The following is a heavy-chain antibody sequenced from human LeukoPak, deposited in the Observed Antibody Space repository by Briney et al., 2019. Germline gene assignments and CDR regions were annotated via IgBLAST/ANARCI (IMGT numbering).Heavy chain of an antibody. CDR2: ISGYNGNA. D-gene: IGHD2-2*01. J-gene: IGHJ4*02. V-gene: IGHV1-18*01. CDR3: ARVGQLPVGFDY. CDR1: GYTFTSYG. Sequence: ASVTVSCKASGYTFTSYGLSWVRQAPGQGLEWMGWISGYNGNANYAQKFQGRVTMTTDTSTSTAYMELRSLRSDDTAVYYCARVGQLPVGFDYWGQGTLVTVSS.